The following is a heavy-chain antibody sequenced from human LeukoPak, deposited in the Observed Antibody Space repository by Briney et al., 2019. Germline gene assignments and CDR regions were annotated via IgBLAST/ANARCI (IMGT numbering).Heavy chain of an antibody. CDR1: GFTFSSYG. V-gene: IGHV3-30*02. CDR3: ARDGHYDILTGYFQD. D-gene: IGHD3-9*01. CDR2: IRYDGGNT. J-gene: IGHJ1*01. Sequence: SGGSLRLSCAASGFTFSSYGMHWVRQAPGKGLEWLIFIRYDGGNTFYADSVKGRFTISRDNAKNSLYLQMNSLRAEDTAVYYCARDGHYDILTGYFQDWGQGTLVTVSS.